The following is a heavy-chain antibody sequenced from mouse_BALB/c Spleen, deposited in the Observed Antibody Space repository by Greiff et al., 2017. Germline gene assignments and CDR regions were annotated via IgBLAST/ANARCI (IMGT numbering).Heavy chain of an antibody. CDR1: GFTFSSYA. Sequence: EVQLMESGGGLVKPGGSLKLSCAASGFTFSSYAMSWVRQTPEKRLEWVASISSGGSTYYPDSVKGRFTISRDNARNILYLQMSSLRSEDTAMYYCASPYYYGSSYVRWFAYWGQGTLVTVSA. J-gene: IGHJ3*01. V-gene: IGHV5-6-5*01. CDR3: ASPYYYGSSYVRWFAY. D-gene: IGHD1-1*01. CDR2: ISSGGST.